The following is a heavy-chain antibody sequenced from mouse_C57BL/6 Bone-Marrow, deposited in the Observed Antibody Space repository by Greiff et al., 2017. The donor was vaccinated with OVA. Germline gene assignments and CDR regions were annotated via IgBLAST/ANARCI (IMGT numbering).Heavy chain of an antibody. J-gene: IGHJ1*03. CDR2: IWPGGGA. V-gene: IGHV2-9-1*01. Sequence: QVQLKESGPGLVAPSPSLSIPCNVSGFSLTGYAISWVSQPPGKGLEWLGVIWPGGGATYNSALKSRLSISKDNSKSQVFLKMNSLQTDDTAGYYCARMTTVVATDVWGTGTTVTVSS. D-gene: IGHD1-1*01. CDR1: GFSLTGYA. CDR3: ARMTTVVATDV.